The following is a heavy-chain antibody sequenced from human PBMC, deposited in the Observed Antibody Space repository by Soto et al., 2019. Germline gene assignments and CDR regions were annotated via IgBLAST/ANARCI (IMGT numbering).Heavy chain of an antibody. D-gene: IGHD4-17*01. CDR1: GFTFSSYG. J-gene: IGHJ4*02. Sequence: GGSLRLSCSASGFTFSSYGMHWVRQAPGKGLEWVAVIWYDGSNKYYADSVKGRFTISRDNSKNTLYLQMNSLRAEDTAVYYCARGTTVITKVDYWGPGTLVTVSS. V-gene: IGHV3-33*01. CDR2: IWYDGSNK. CDR3: ARGTTVITKVDY.